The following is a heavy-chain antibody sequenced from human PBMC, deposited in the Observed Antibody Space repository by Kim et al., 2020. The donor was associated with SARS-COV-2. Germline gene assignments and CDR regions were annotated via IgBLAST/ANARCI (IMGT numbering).Heavy chain of an antibody. CDR1: GFSLSSYA. Sequence: GVSLRLSCAASGFSLSSYAMSWVRQAPGKGPEWVSGISGSGGNTYYADSVKGRFTISRDNSKNTLYLEMNSLRVEDTAVYYCAKPLVRGAVMQWFDSWGQGTPVTVSS. CDR3: AKPLVRGAVMQWFDS. J-gene: IGHJ5*01. CDR2: ISGSGGNT. D-gene: IGHD2-2*01. V-gene: IGHV3-23*01.